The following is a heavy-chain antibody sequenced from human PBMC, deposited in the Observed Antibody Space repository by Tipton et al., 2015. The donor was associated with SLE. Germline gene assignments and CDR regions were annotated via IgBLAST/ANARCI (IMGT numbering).Heavy chain of an antibody. Sequence: TLSLTCTVSGDSIGSSDSYWSWLRQHPGKGLEWIGYIYHTRSTYYNPSLKSRVTMSVDTSKNQFSLRVTSVTAADTAVYYCARHGSHAQGALYYYFESWGQGTQVTVSS. D-gene: IGHD1-26*01. V-gene: IGHV4-30-4*01. CDR1: GDSIGSSDSY. J-gene: IGHJ4*02. CDR3: ARHGSHAQGALYYYFES. CDR2: IYHTRST.